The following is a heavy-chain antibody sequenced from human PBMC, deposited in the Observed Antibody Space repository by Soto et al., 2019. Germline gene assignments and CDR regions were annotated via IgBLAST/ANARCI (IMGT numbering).Heavy chain of an antibody. CDR1: GFSLSTRGMG. J-gene: IGHJ4*02. Sequence: QITLKESGPTVVKPTQTLTLTCSFSGFSLSTRGMGVAWIRQPPGKALEWLALIYWDGDKRYRPSLQSRLTIFKDTSNHQVVLTLTYMDPVDTATYYCARVLGSCSGGSCYSGPSDYWGQGTLVTVSS. CDR3: ARVLGSCSGGSCYSGPSDY. D-gene: IGHD2-15*01. CDR2: IYWDGDK. V-gene: IGHV2-5*02.